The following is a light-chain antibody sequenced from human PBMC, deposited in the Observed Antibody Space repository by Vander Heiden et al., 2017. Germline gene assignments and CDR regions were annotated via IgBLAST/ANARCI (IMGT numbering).Light chain of an antibody. CDR2: GNN. J-gene: IGLJ7*01. Sequence: QSVLTPPPSSSGPPGQRVTMSGSGSSSNVESNSVYWYQQLPGTAPKLLSYGNNERPSGVSDRFSVSKSGTSASLAISGLRSEDEADYFCAAWDGSLSAVVFGGGTQLTVL. V-gene: IGLV1-47*01. CDR3: AAWDGSLSAVV. CDR1: SSNVESNS.